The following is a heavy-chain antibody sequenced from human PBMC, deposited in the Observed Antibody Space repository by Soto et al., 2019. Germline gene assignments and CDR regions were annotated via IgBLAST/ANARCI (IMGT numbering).Heavy chain of an antibody. V-gene: IGHV4-38-2*01. Sequence: SETLSLTCAVSGYSIAGGYYWSWIRQSPGKGLEWIGIIYHAGSVYYNPSLNSGVAVSLDTSKNHFSLILTSVTAAAAAVYYFATNFDYYGLDVWGQGITVTVSS. CDR2: IYHAGSV. J-gene: IGHJ6*02. CDR3: ATNFDYYGLDV. CDR1: GYSIAGGYY.